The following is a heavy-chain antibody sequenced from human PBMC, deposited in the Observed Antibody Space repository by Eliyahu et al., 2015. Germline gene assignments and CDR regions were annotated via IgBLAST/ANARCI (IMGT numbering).Heavy chain of an antibody. CDR1: GGXISSYY. Sequence: QVQLQESGPGLVKPSETLSLTCTVSGGXISSYYWSWIRQPAGKGLEWIGRIYTSGSTNYNPSLKSRVTMSVDTSKNQFSLKLSSVTAADTAVYYCARDGSSWNYYYYGMDVWGQGTTVTVSS. J-gene: IGHJ6*02. V-gene: IGHV4-4*07. D-gene: IGHD6-13*01. CDR3: ARDGSSWNYYYYGMDV. CDR2: IYTSGST.